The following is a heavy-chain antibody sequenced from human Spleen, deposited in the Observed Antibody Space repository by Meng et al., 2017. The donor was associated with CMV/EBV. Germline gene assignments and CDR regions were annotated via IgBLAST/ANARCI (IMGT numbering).Heavy chain of an antibody. CDR1: GFPFSSYR. Sequence: GESLKISCAASGFPFSSYRMNWLRQAPGKGLEWVSSISRDGNYIYYTASVQGRFTISRDNARNLVSLQMSSLRVDDTAVYYCARIGYSSSSFDYWGQGTLVTVSS. CDR2: ISRDGNYI. V-gene: IGHV3-21*06. D-gene: IGHD6-6*01. J-gene: IGHJ4*02. CDR3: ARIGYSSSSFDY.